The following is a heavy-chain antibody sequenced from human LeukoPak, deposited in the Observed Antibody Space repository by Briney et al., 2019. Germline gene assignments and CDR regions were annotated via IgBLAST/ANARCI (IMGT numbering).Heavy chain of an antibody. V-gene: IGHV3-9*01. D-gene: IGHD3-22*01. J-gene: IGHJ4*02. CDR3: AKDIWRYYYDSSGPTFDY. CDR1: GFTFDDYA. CDR2: ISWNSGSI. Sequence: GGSLRLSCAASGFTFDDYAMPWVRQAPGKGLEWVSGISWNSGSIGYAGSVKGRFTNSRDNAKNSLYLQMNSLRAEDTALYYCAKDIWRYYYDSSGPTFDYWGQGTLVTVSS.